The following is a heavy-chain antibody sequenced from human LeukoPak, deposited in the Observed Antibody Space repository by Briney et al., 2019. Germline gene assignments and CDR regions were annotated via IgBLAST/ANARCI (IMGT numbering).Heavy chain of an antibody. CDR1: GFTFSSYA. D-gene: IGHD6-13*01. Sequence: TGGSLRLSCAASGFTFSSYAMSWVRQAPGKGLEWVSAISGSGGSTYYADSVKGRFTISRDNSKNTLYLQMNSLRAEDTAVYYCAKDGSSWYRTHYYMDVWGKGTTVTISS. CDR3: AKDGSSWYRTHYYMDV. CDR2: ISGSGGST. V-gene: IGHV3-23*01. J-gene: IGHJ6*03.